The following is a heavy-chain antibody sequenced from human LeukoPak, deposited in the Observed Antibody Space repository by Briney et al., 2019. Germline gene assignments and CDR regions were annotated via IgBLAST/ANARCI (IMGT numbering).Heavy chain of an antibody. CDR3: AKDEGVVASAGIDY. CDR2: ISWNSGSI. D-gene: IGHD2-2*01. Sequence: GGSLRLSCAASGLTFDDYAMHWVRQAPGKGVEGVSGISWNSGSIGYADSVKGRFTISRDNAKNSLYLQMNSLRAEDTALYYCAKDEGVVASAGIDYWGQGTLVTVSS. J-gene: IGHJ4*02. CDR1: GLTFDDYA. V-gene: IGHV3-9*01.